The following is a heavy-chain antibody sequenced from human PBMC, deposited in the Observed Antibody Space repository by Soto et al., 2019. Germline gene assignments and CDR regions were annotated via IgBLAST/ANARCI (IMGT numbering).Heavy chain of an antibody. CDR1: GYTFTSYG. CDR3: ARRDRLGGYSGYGDY. V-gene: IGHV1-18*04. D-gene: IGHD5-12*01. Sequence: ASVKVSCKASGYTFTSYGISWVRQAPGQGLEWMGWISAYNGNTNYAQKLQGRVTMTTDTSTSTAYMELRSLRSDDTAVYYCARRDRLGGYSGYGDYWGQGPLVTVSS. J-gene: IGHJ4*02. CDR2: ISAYNGNT.